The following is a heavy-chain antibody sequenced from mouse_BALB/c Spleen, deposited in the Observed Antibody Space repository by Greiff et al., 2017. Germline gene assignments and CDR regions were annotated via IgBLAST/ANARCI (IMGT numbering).Heavy chain of an antibody. Sequence: EVMLVESGGGLVKPGGSLKLSCAASGFTFSDYYMYWVRQTPEKRLEWVATISDGGSYTYYPDSVKGRFTISRDNAKNNLYLQMSSLKSEDTAMYYCARGRGYYFDYWGQGTTLTVSS. CDR3: ARGRGYYFDY. D-gene: IGHD3-3*01. J-gene: IGHJ2*01. CDR2: ISDGGSYT. CDR1: GFTFSDYY. V-gene: IGHV5-4*02.